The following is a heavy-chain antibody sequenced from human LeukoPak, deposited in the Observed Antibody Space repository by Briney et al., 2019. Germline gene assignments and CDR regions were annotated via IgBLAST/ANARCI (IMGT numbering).Heavy chain of an antibody. V-gene: IGHV3-30*04. D-gene: IGHD2-21*02. Sequence: PGRSLRLSCAASGFTFSSYAMHWVRQAPGKGLEWVAVISYDGSNKYYADSVKGRFTISRDNSKNTLYLQMNSLRAEDTAVYYCARDFPIAYCGGDCFYAFDIWGQGTMVTVSS. CDR1: GFTFSSYA. CDR2: ISYDGSNK. CDR3: ARDFPIAYCGGDCFYAFDI. J-gene: IGHJ3*02.